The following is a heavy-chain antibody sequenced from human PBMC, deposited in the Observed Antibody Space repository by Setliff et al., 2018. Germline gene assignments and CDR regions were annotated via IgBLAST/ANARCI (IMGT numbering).Heavy chain of an antibody. CDR2: NSV. J-gene: IGHJ4*02. V-gene: IGHV1-18*01. D-gene: IGHD2-2*01. CDR1: GYSFTNYG. Sequence: ASVKVSCKTSGYSFTNYGINWVRQAPGQGLEWMGWNSVYAREFQGRVTMTIDTPTSTAYMELRSLRSDDTAVYYCARGPTDFGVVPAAAKFDYWGPGTRVTVSS. CDR3: ARGPTDFGVVPAAAKFDY.